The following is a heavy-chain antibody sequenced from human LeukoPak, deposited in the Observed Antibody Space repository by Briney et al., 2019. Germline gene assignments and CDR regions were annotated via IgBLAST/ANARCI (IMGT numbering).Heavy chain of an antibody. D-gene: IGHD6-13*01. Sequence: GGSLGLSCSASGFTFSSYWMHWVRQAPGKGLVWVSRINSDGSSTNYADSVKGRFTISRDNAKNTLYLQMNSLRAEDTAVYYCARTVYSSSWVDYWGQGTLVTVSS. J-gene: IGHJ4*02. V-gene: IGHV3-74*01. CDR1: GFTFSSYW. CDR2: INSDGSST. CDR3: ARTVYSSSWVDY.